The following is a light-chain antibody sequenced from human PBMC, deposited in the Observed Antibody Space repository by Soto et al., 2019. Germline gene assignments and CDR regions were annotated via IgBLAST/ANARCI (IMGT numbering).Light chain of an antibody. CDR3: QQYNDWPLT. J-gene: IGKJ4*01. Sequence: EIVMTQSPATLSVSPGERATLSCRASQSVSSNLAWYQQKPGQAPSLLIYDISARATGIPTRFSGSGSGTVFTLTISSLQSEDFAVYYCQQYNDWPLTFGGGTKVEIK. CDR1: QSVSSN. CDR2: DIS. V-gene: IGKV3D-15*01.